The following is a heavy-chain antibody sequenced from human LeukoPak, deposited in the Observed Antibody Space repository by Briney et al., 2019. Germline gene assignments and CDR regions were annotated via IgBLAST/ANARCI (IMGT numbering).Heavy chain of an antibody. CDR3: ALGILGYCSGGSCYSVWGWFDP. V-gene: IGHV5-51*01. J-gene: IGHJ5*02. Sequence: PGESLKISCKGSGYSFTSYWIGWVRPMPGKGLEWKGIIYPGDSDTRYSPSFQGQVTISADKSISTAYLQWSSLKASDTAMYYCALGILGYCSGGSCYSVWGWFDPWGQGTLVTVSS. CDR1: GYSFTSYW. CDR2: IYPGDSDT. D-gene: IGHD2-15*01.